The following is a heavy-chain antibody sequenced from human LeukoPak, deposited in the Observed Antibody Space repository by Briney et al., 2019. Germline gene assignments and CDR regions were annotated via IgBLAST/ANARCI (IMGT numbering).Heavy chain of an antibody. D-gene: IGHD6-19*01. CDR3: TTSPQWLEN. J-gene: IGHJ4*02. V-gene: IGHV3-15*01. CDR1: GFTFGDYA. CDR2: IQSETDGGTT. Sequence: PGRSLRLSCTASGFTFGDYAMTWVRQAPGKGLEWIGRIQSETDGGTTDYAAPVKGRFTISRDDSKNMLYLQMNSLKNEDTAVYYCTTSPQWLENWGQGTLVTVSP.